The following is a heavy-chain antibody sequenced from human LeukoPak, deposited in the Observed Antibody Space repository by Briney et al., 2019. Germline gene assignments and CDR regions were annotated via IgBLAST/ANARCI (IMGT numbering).Heavy chain of an antibody. D-gene: IGHD5-24*01. Sequence: ASVKVSCKASGYTFTGYYMHWVRQAPGQGLEWMGWINPNSGGTNYAQKFQGRVTMTRDTSISTAYMELSRLRSDDTAVYYCASQTVEMATISPFDYWGQGTLVTVSS. CDR1: GYTFTGYY. CDR3: ASQTVEMATISPFDY. V-gene: IGHV1-2*02. CDR2: INPNSGGT. J-gene: IGHJ4*02.